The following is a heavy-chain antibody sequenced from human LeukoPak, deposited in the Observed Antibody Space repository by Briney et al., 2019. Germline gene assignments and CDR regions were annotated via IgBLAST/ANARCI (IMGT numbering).Heavy chain of an antibody. Sequence: PSETLSLTCTVSGGSISSYYWSWIRQPPGKGLEWIGYIYYSGGTYYNPSLKSRVTISVDTSKNQFSLKLSSVTAADTAVYYCARGFDGGSPFDYWGQGTLVTVSS. D-gene: IGHD3-16*01. CDR2: IYYSGGT. CDR3: ARGFDGGSPFDY. J-gene: IGHJ4*02. CDR1: GGSISSYY. V-gene: IGHV4-59*08.